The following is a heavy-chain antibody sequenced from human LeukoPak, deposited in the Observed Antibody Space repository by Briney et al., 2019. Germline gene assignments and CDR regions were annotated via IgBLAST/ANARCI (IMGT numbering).Heavy chain of an antibody. D-gene: IGHD4-17*01. CDR3: ARVPGAIPYYYYMDV. CDR2: IYYSGST. CDR1: AGSISSYY. J-gene: IGHJ6*03. V-gene: IGHV4-59*08. Sequence: SETLSLTCTVSAGSISSYYWSWIRQPPGKGLEWIGYIYYSGSTNYNPSLKSRVTISVDTSKNQFSLKLSSVTAADTAVYYCARVPGAIPYYYYMDVWGKGTTVTISS.